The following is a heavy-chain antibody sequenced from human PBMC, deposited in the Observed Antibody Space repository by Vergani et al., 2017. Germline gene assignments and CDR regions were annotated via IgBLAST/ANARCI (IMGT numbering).Heavy chain of an antibody. CDR1: GFSFRNAW. V-gene: IGHV3-15*07. Sequence: EVQLVESGGGIVKPGGSLRLSCVASGFSFRNAWMNWVRRTPGKGLEWVGRIKSTFDRGTTDYAAAVKGRFTISRDDSKNTLFLQMNGLKTEDTAVYHCARPSAPGDYDALDIWGQGTMVTVSS. CDR3: ARPSAPGDYDALDI. J-gene: IGHJ3*02. CDR2: IKSTFDRGTT. D-gene: IGHD4-17*01.